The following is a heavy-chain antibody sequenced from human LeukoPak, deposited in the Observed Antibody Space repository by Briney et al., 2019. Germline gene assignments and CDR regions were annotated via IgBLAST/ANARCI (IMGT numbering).Heavy chain of an antibody. Sequence: SVKVSCKASGGTFSSYAISWVRQAPGQGLEWMGGIIPIFGTANYAQKFQGRVTITADESTSTAYMELSSLRSEDTAVYYCAKTERFYDFWSGYLEAFDYWGQGTLVTVSS. CDR1: GGTFSSYA. D-gene: IGHD3-3*01. CDR3: AKTERFYDFWSGYLEAFDY. V-gene: IGHV1-69*13. J-gene: IGHJ4*02. CDR2: IIPIFGTA.